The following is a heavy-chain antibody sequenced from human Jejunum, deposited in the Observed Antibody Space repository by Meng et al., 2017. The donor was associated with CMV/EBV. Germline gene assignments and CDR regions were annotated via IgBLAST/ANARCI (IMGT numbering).Heavy chain of an antibody. J-gene: IGHJ4*02. Sequence: VRLRGSGPGFVKPYQTRAPTFSVSGGAIGSGNFYWSWIRQPPGKGLEWIGYIHDTGSTYYNPSLKSRVDISLGTSRNHFSLTLSSVTAEDTAVYFCARGSIFVSFDSWGQGTLVTVSS. D-gene: IGHD3-3*01. V-gene: IGHV4-30-4*08. CDR3: ARGSIFVSFDS. CDR2: IHDTGST. CDR1: GGAIGSGNFY.